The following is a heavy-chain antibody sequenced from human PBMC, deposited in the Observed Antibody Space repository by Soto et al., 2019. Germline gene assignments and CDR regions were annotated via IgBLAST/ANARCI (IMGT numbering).Heavy chain of an antibody. CDR2: MNSDGGII. Sequence: GGALGLSFAVAGYTFGNPWMHWVSQAPGKGRLWLSRMNSDGGIINYTDSVKCQFTVSRDNAKNALYLQMNSLRVEDTALYYFATAEVDYCAPGTLVTVSA. J-gene: IGHJ4*02. V-gene: IGHV3-74*01. CDR3: ATAEVDY. CDR1: GYTFGNPW.